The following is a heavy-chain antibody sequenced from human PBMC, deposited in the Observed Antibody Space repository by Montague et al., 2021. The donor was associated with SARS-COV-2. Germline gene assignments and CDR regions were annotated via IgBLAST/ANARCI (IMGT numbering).Heavy chain of an antibody. CDR3: ASGDDNGDGSLDV. J-gene: IGHJ6*04. Sequence: SETLSLTCAVFDGSISSYYWSWIRQPPGKGLEWIGEINHSGTTNXNPSLKSRVTISVDTSRNQFSLKLNSVTAADAAVYYCASGDDNGDGSLDVWGKGTTVTVSS. V-gene: IGHV4-34*01. CDR2: INHSGTT. D-gene: IGHD3-10*01. CDR1: DGSISSYY.